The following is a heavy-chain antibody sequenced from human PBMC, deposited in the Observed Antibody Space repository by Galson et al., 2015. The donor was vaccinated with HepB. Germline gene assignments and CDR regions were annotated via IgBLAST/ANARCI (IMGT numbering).Heavy chain of an antibody. J-gene: IGHJ4*02. V-gene: IGHV1-2*02. CDR2: INPTDSGT. CDR1: GFTFTAYY. CDR3: SRGFDY. Sequence: SVKVSCKASGFTFTAYYLHWWRQAPGQGPEWMGWINPTDSGTSYSRTFQGRVTMTRDTSITTAYMELKRVTSDDTAMFFCSRGFDYWGQGTRVTVSS.